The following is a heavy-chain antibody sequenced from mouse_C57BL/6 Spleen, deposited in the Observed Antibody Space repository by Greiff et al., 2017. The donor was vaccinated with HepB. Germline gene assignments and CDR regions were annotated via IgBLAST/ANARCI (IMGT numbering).Heavy chain of an antibody. J-gene: IGHJ2*01. CDR3: ARGSLWDYRGFDY. Sequence: VQLKESGGGLVKPGGSLKLSCAASGFTFSDYGMHWVRQAPEKGLEWVAYISSGSSTIYYADTVKGRFTISRDNAKNTLFLQMTSLRSEDTAMYYCARGSLWDYRGFDYWGQGTTLTVSS. CDR2: ISSGSSTI. CDR1: GFTFSDYG. D-gene: IGHD2-14*01. V-gene: IGHV5-17*01.